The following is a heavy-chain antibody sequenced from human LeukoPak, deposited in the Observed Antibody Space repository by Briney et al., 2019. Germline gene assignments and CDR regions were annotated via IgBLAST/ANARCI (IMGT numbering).Heavy chain of an antibody. J-gene: IGHJ4*02. D-gene: IGHD3-10*01. CDR1: GFTFSSYG. CDR3: ARDPLMYYYGSGSYWFDY. Sequence: GGSLRLSCAASGFTFSSYGMHWVRQAPGKGLEWVAVISYDGSNKYYADSVKGRFTISRDNSKNTLYLQMNSLRAEDTAVYYCARDPLMYYYGSGSYWFDYWGQGTLVTVSS. CDR2: ISYDGSNK. V-gene: IGHV3-30*03.